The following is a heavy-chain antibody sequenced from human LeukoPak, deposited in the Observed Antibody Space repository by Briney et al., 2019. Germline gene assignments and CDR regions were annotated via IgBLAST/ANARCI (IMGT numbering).Heavy chain of an antibody. CDR3: AKRRGLELLYYYYMDV. CDR2: ISGSGGST. V-gene: IGHV3-23*01. CDR1: EFSVGSNY. J-gene: IGHJ6*03. Sequence: GGSLRLSCAASEFSVGSNYMTWVRQAPGKGLEWVSAISGSGGSTYYADSVKGRFTISRDNSKSTLFLQMNSLRAEDTAVYYCAKRRGLELLYYYYMDVWGKGTTVTVSS. D-gene: IGHD1-7*01.